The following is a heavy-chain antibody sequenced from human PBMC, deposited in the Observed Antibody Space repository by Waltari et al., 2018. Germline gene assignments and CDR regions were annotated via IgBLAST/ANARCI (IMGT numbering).Heavy chain of an antibody. V-gene: IGHV3-48*01. D-gene: IGHD1-26*01. CDR1: GFTFSRCS. CDR3: ARDGRSGSYLPNYFDY. Sequence: EVQLVESGGGLVQPGGSLRLSCAASGFTFSRCSMNWVRQAPGKGLEWVSYISSRRSTIYYADSVKGRFTISRDNAKNSLYLQMNSLRAEDTAVYYCARDGRSGSYLPNYFDYWGQGTLVTVSS. J-gene: IGHJ4*02. CDR2: ISSRRSTI.